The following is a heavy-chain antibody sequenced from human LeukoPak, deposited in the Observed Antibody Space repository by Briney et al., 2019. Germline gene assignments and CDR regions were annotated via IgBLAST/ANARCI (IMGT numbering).Heavy chain of an antibody. CDR3: ARRGTVASGMGFDP. CDR1: GGSFSSYY. D-gene: IGHD6-19*01. Sequence: SETLSLTCAVYGGSFSSYYWGWIRQPPGKGLEWIGNIFYSGSTYYNPSLKSRVTISVDTSKNQFSLKLSSVTAADTAVYYCARRGTVASGMGFDPWGQGTLATVSS. CDR2: IFYSGST. J-gene: IGHJ5*02. V-gene: IGHV4-34*12.